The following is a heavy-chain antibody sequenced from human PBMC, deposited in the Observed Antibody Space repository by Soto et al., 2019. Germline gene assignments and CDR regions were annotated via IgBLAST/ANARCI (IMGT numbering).Heavy chain of an antibody. Sequence: ASVKVSCKASGYTFTSYAMHWVRQAPGQRLEWMGWINAGNGNTKYSQKFQGRVTITRDTSASTAYMELSSLRSEDTAVYYCARVTRDGYNRAFDIWGQGTMVTVSS. D-gene: IGHD5-12*01. J-gene: IGHJ3*02. CDR2: INAGNGNT. V-gene: IGHV1-3*01. CDR1: GYTFTSYA. CDR3: ARVTRDGYNRAFDI.